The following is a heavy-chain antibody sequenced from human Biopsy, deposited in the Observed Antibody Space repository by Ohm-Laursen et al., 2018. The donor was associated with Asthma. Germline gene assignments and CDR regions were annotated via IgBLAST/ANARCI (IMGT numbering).Heavy chain of an antibody. Sequence: LSLTCAASGFTFSSYSMHWVRQAPGRGPEYVSFIATDGSNKFYADSVKGRFTVSRDNSKHTLYLHMTGLRADDTGVYYCVKDHSAGYYYFDDWGQGAQVTVSS. V-gene: IGHV3-64D*08. CDR2: IATDGSNK. D-gene: IGHD2-21*01. CDR3: VKDHSAGYYYFDD. CDR1: GFTFSSYS. J-gene: IGHJ4*02.